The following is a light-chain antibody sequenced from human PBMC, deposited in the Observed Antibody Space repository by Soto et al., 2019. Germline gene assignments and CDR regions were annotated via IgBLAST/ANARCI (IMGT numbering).Light chain of an antibody. CDR1: SSDVGGYNY. CDR2: EVS. CDR3: SSYAGSNNLKV. Sequence: QSGLTQPPSASGAPGQSVTISCTGTSSDVGGYNYVSWYQQHPGKARKLMIYEVSKRPSGVPDRFSGSKSGNTASLTVSGLQAEYEADYYCSSYAGSNNLKVFGTGTKVTVL. J-gene: IGLJ1*01. V-gene: IGLV2-8*01.